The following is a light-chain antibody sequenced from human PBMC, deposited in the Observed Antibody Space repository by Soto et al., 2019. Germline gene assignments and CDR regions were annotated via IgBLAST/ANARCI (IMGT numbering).Light chain of an antibody. Sequence: QSALTQPASVSGSPGQPITISCTGTSSDVGGYNYVSWYQQHPGKAPKLMIYDVSNRPSGVSNRFSGSKPGNTASLTISGLQAEDEADYYCSSYTSSTLYVFGTGTKSPS. J-gene: IGLJ1*01. CDR3: SSYTSSTLYV. CDR1: SSDVGGYNY. V-gene: IGLV2-14*01. CDR2: DVS.